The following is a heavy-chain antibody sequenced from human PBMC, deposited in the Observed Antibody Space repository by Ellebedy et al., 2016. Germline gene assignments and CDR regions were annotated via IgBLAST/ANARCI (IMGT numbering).Heavy chain of an antibody. CDR2: ISVSGGST. Sequence: GESLKISCAASGFTFSSYAHSWVRQGPGKGLEWVSAISVSGGSTYYADSVKGRFTVSRDNSKNTLYLQMNSLRAEDTAVYYCAKDIGIWFGDLDSFDIWGQGTMVTVSS. J-gene: IGHJ3*02. CDR1: GFTFSSYA. V-gene: IGHV3-23*01. CDR3: AKDIGIWFGDLDSFDI. D-gene: IGHD3-10*01.